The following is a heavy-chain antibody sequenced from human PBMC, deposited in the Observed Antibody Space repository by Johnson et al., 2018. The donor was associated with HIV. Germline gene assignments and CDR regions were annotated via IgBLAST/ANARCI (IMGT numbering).Heavy chain of an antibody. CDR1: GFTFSSCA. V-gene: IGHV3-23*04. CDR2: ISGSNAST. D-gene: IGHD6-6*01. Sequence: VQLVESGGDLVQPGGSLRLSCVASGFTFSSCAMSWVRQAPGKGLAWVSGISGSNASTYYADSVKGRFTISRDNSKNTLFLQMNSLRVEDTAIYYCARALLIAARPVGAFDIWGQGTMVTVSS. J-gene: IGHJ3*02. CDR3: ARALLIAARPVGAFDI.